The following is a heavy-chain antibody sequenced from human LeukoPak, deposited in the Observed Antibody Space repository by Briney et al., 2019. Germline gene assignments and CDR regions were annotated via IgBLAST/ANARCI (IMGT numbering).Heavy chain of an antibody. CDR2: IKQDGSEK. J-gene: IGHJ4*02. D-gene: IGHD1-14*01. Sequence: GGSLRLSCAASGFTFSSYWMSWVRQAPGKGLEWVANIKQDGSEKSYVDSVKGRFTISRDNAKNSLYLQMNSLRAEDTAVYYCARGRRWDGNYFDCWGQGTLVTVSS. CDR1: GFTFSSYW. CDR3: ARGRRWDGNYFDC. V-gene: IGHV3-7*04.